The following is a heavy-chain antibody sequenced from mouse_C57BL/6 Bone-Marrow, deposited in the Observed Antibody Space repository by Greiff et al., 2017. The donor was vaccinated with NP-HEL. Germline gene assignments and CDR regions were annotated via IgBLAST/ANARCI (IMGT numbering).Heavy chain of an antibody. CDR1: GFNIKDYY. V-gene: IGHV14-2*01. CDR2: IDPEDGET. CDR3: AHDGYYDYFDY. D-gene: IGHD2-3*01. Sequence: VPLQQSGAELVKPGASVKLSCTASGFNIKDYYMHWVKQRTEQGLEWIGRIDPEDGETKYAPQFQGTATIPADTSSNPAYLQLSSLTSEDTAVYYCAHDGYYDYFDYWGQGTTLTVSS. J-gene: IGHJ2*01.